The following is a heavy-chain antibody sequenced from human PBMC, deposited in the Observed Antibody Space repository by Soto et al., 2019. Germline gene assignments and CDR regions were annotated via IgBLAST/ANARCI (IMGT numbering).Heavy chain of an antibody. CDR3: ATVPDV. CDR1: GDSISSGGYS. CDR2: IYHSGST. J-gene: IGHJ6*02. Sequence: QLQLQESGSGLVTPSQTLSLTCAVSGDSISSGGYSWRWMRQPPGKGLEWIGYIYHSGSTYYNPSLKSRVTISVDRSKNQFSLKLSSVTAADTAVYYCATVPDVWGQGTTVTVSS. V-gene: IGHV4-30-2*01.